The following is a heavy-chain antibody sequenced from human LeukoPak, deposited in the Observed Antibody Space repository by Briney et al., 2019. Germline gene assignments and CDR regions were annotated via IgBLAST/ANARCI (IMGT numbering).Heavy chain of an antibody. D-gene: IGHD3-22*01. V-gene: IGHV4-34*01. J-gene: IGHJ4*02. CDR2: INHSGST. CDR3: ARDEGDDSSGYYYGY. Sequence: SETLSLTCAVYGGSFSGYYWSWIRQPPGKGLEWIGEINHSGSTKYNPSLKSRVTISVDTSKNQFSLKLSSVTAADTAVYYCARDEGDDSSGYYYGYWGQGTLVTVSS. CDR1: GGSFSGYY.